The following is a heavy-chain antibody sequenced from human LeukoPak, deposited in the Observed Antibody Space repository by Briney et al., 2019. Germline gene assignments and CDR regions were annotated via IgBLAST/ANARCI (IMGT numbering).Heavy chain of an antibody. V-gene: IGHV3-64*01. D-gene: IGHD1-26*01. CDR1: GFTFSSYA. Sequence: GGSLRLSCAASGFTFSSYAMHWVRQAPGKGLEYISAITSNGDKTYYGNSVKGRFTISRDNSKNTLYLQMGSLRIEDMAVYYCARGGATTLFDYWGQGTLVTVSS. CDR3: ARGGATTLFDY. J-gene: IGHJ4*02. CDR2: ITSNGDKT.